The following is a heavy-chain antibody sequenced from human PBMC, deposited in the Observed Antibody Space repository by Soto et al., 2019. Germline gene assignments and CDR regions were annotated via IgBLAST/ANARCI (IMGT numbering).Heavy chain of an antibody. D-gene: IGHD5-12*01. Sequence: GGSLRLSCAASGFTFSSYAMHWVRQAPGKGLEWVAVISYDGSNKYYADSVKGRFTISRDNSKSTLYLQMNSLRAEDTAVYYCARDTSTRERWLQFGDAFDIWGQGTMVTVSS. CDR3: ARDTSTRERWLQFGDAFDI. J-gene: IGHJ3*02. V-gene: IGHV3-30-3*01. CDR1: GFTFSSYA. CDR2: ISYDGSNK.